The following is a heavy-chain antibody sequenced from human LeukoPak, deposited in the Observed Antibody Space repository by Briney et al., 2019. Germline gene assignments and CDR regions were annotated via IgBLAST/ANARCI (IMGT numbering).Heavy chain of an antibody. Sequence: PSETLSLTCAVYGGSFSGYYWSWIRQPPGEGLEWIGYIYYSGSTNYNPSLKSRVTISVDTSKNQFSLKLSSVTAADTAAYYCARETETDAFDIWGQGTMVTVSS. CDR2: IYYSGST. CDR1: GGSFSGYY. J-gene: IGHJ3*02. CDR3: ARETETDAFDI. D-gene: IGHD2-21*02. V-gene: IGHV4-59*01.